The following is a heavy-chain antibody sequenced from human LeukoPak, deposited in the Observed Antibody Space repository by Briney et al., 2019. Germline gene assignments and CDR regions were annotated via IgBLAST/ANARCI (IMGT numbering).Heavy chain of an antibody. CDR3: ARVPAYCGGDCYSESIDFDY. CDR1: GFTFSSYW. D-gene: IGHD2-21*02. J-gene: IGHJ4*02. Sequence: GGSLRLSCAASGFTFSSYWMSWVRQAPGKGLEWVANIKQDGSEKYYVDSVKGRFTISRDNAKNSLYLQMNSLRAEDTAVYYCARVPAYCGGDCYSESIDFDYWGQGTLVTVSS. CDR2: IKQDGSEK. V-gene: IGHV3-7*01.